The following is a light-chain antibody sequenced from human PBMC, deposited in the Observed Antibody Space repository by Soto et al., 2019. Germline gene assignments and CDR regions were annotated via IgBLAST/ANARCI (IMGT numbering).Light chain of an antibody. Sequence: DIQMTQSPSSLSASVGDRVTITCRASQSISNYLNWYQQKPGKAPKLLMYAASSLQSGVPSRFGGSGSGTDFTLTSSSLQPEDFATYYCQQSYSTPRTFGQGTMVEI. CDR3: QQSYSTPRT. CDR1: QSISNY. V-gene: IGKV1-39*01. CDR2: AAS. J-gene: IGKJ1*01.